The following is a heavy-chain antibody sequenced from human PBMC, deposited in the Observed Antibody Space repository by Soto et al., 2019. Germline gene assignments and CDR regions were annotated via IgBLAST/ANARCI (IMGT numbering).Heavy chain of an antibody. CDR3: ARESGGATATLDYYYFYMAV. J-gene: IGHJ6*03. CDR2: INPNGGVT. V-gene: IGHV1-2*04. D-gene: IGHD5-12*01. Sequence: QVQLVQSGAEVRKPGASVTVSCRSSGDSFNDYYIHGVRQAPGQGCEWIGWINPNGGVTKYAQKCQGWVSMTRETSIRTVYMQLSRLRSDDTAVYYCARESGGATATLDYYYFYMAVWGTGTTVTVSS. CDR1: GDSFNDYY.